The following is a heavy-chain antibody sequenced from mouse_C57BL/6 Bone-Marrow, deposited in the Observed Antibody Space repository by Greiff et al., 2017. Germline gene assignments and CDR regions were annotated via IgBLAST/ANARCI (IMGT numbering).Heavy chain of an antibody. CDR3: ARSYYYGSSWNYFDY. CDR1: GYAFSSSW. CDR2: IYPGAGDT. Sequence: QVQLQQSGPELVKPGASVKISCKASGYAFSSSWMNWVKQRPGKGLEWIGRIYPGAGDTNYNGKFKGKATLTAAKSSSTAYLPLSSLTSEDSAVYFCARSYYYGSSWNYFDYWGQGTTLTVSS. D-gene: IGHD1-1*01. J-gene: IGHJ2*01. V-gene: IGHV1-82*01.